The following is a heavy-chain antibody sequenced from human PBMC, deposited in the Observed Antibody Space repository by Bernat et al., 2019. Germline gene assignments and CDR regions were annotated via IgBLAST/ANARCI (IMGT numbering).Heavy chain of an antibody. D-gene: IGHD3-9*01. J-gene: IGHJ6*02. V-gene: IGHV1-3*01. CDR1: GYTFTSYA. CDR3: ARPYDILTGDYGMDV. Sequence: QVQLVQSGAEVKKPGASVKVSCKASGYTFTSYAMHWVRQAPGQRLEWMGWINAGNGNTKYSQKFQGRVTMTTDTSTSTAYMELRSLRSDDTAVYYCARPYDILTGDYGMDVWGQGTTVTVSS. CDR2: INAGNGNT.